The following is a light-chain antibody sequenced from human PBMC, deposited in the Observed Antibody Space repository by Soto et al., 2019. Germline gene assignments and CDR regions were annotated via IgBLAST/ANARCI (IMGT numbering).Light chain of an antibody. Sequence: DIQMTQSPCSLSASVGDRVTITCRASQGISSFLAWFQQKPGKAPKSLIYDASTLQSGVSSRFSGSGSDTHFTLTISSVQPEDFATSYCQQYHSYPASFGQGTKVEIK. J-gene: IGKJ1*01. CDR2: DAS. V-gene: IGKV1-16*01. CDR3: QQYHSYPAS. CDR1: QGISSF.